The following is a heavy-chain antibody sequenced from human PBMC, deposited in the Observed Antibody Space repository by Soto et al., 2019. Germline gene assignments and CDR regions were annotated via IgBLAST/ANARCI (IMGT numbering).Heavy chain of an antibody. CDR2: IIPVYGTV. D-gene: IGHD2-8*02. CDR1: GGTFGHNG. J-gene: IGHJ4*02. CDR3: ARDGGVTGMTTILDY. Sequence: QVQLVQSGTEVTKPGSSVQVSCKLSGGTFGHNGISWVRQVPGQGLEWLGGIIPVYGTVNYALKFLGKVSITADKSTSTAYMGLSGLRPEGTALYFCARDGGVTGMTTILDYWGQGTLIHVSS. V-gene: IGHV1-69*14.